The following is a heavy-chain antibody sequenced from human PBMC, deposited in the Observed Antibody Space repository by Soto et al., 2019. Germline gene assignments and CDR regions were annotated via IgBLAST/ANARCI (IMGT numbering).Heavy chain of an antibody. CDR3: VKVSTFYDILTGYYSTNFFDP. D-gene: IGHD3-9*01. V-gene: IGHV3-64D*06. CDR1: GFTLSSYS. CDR2: ISSDGDIT. Sequence: GGSLRLSCAASGFTLSSYSMNWVRQAPGKGLQYVSTISSDGDITYYADSVKGRFTISRDNSKNTLYLQMNSLRPEDTAVYYCVKVSTFYDILTGYYSTNFFDPWGQGTLVTAPQ. J-gene: IGHJ5*02.